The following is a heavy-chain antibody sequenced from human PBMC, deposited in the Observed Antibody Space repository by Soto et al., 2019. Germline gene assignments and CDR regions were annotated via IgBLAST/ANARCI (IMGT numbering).Heavy chain of an antibody. CDR1: GGSISSGGYS. D-gene: IGHD6-6*01. Sequence: PSETLSLTCAVSGGSISSGGYSWSWIRQPPGKGLEWIGYIYHSGSTYYNPSLKSRVTISVDRSKNQFSLKLSSVTAADTAVYYCASSIAARGVRSYYFDDWGQGTLVTVSS. CDR3: ASSIAARGVRSYYFDD. V-gene: IGHV4-30-2*01. CDR2: IYHSGST. J-gene: IGHJ4*02.